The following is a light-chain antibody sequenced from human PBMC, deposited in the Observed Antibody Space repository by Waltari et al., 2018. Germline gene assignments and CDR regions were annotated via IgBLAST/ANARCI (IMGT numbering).Light chain of an antibody. J-gene: IGKJ2*01. Sequence: SILYSSNNKNYLAWYQQKPGQPPNLLIYWASTRETGVPDRFSGSGSGTDFTLTISSLQAEDVAVYYCQQYYTAPYTFGQGTKLEIK. CDR2: WAS. V-gene: IGKV4-1*01. CDR3: QQYYTAPYT. CDR1: SILYSSNNKNY.